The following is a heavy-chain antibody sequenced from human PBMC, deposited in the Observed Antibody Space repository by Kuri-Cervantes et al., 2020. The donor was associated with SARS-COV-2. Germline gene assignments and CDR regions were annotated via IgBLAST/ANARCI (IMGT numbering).Heavy chain of an antibody. CDR1: GYTLTELS. V-gene: IGHV1-24*01. CDR2: FDPEDGET. CDR3: ATAPGFVGATKGGNWFDP. J-gene: IGHJ5*02. Sequence: SVKVSCKVSGYTLTELSMHWVRQAPGKGLEWMGGFDPEDGETIYAQKFQGRVTMTEDTSTDTAFMELSSLRSEDTAVYYCATAPGFVGATKGGNWFDPWGQGTLVTVSS. D-gene: IGHD1-26*01.